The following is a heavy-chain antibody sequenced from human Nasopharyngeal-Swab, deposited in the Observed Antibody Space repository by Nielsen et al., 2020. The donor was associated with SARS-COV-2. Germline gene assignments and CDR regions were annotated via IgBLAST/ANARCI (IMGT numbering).Heavy chain of an antibody. CDR3: AREVIEQAVSDAFDF. CDR1: GGSISSGGYF. D-gene: IGHD3-16*02. J-gene: IGHJ3*01. V-gene: IGHV4-31*03. Sequence: SETLSLTCTASGGSISSGGYFWSWIRQHPGKGLEWIGYIHYTGNTYYNPSLESRLTISLDTSQNQFSLRLSSVTAADTAVYYCAREVIEQAVSDAFDFWGQGTMVTVSS. CDR2: IHYTGNT.